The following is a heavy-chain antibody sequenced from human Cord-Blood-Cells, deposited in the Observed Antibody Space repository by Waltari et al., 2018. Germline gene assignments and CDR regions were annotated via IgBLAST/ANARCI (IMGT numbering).Heavy chain of an antibody. J-gene: IGHJ3*02. V-gene: IGHV3-23*01. D-gene: IGHD6-6*01. CDR3: AKMGAARDAFDI. CDR1: GFTFSSYA. CDR2: ISGSGGST. Sequence: EVQLLESGGGLVQPGGSLRLSCAASGFTFSSYAMSWVRQAPGKGLEWVSAISGSGGSTYYADSVKGRFTSSRDNSKNTLYLQMNSLRAEDTAVYYCAKMGAARDAFDIWGQGTMVTVSS.